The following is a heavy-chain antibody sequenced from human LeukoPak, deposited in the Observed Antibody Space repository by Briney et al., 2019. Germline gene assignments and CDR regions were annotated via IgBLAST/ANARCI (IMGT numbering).Heavy chain of an antibody. D-gene: IGHD2-2*01. J-gene: IGHJ4*02. V-gene: IGHV1-2*02. Sequence: ASVKVSCKASGYTFTGYYMHWVRQAPGQGLEWMGWINPNSGGTNYAQKFQGRVTMTRDTSISTAYMELSRLRSDDTAVYYCARDDYCSSTSCTTADYWGQGTLVTVSS. CDR1: GYTFTGYY. CDR3: ARDDYCSSTSCTTADY. CDR2: INPNSGGT.